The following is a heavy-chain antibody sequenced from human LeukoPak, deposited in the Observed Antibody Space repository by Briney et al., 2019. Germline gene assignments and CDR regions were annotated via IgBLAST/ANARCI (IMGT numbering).Heavy chain of an antibody. CDR3: AKDRALYCTNGVCYSGLFDY. V-gene: IGHV4-31*03. J-gene: IGHJ4*02. CDR2: IYYSGST. D-gene: IGHD2-8*01. Sequence: ASETLSLTCTVSGGSISSGGYYWSWIRQHPGKGLEWIGYIYYSGSTYYNPSLKSRVTISVDTSKNQFSLKLSSVTAADTAVYYCAKDRALYCTNGVCYSGLFDYWGQGTLVTVSS. CDR1: GGSISSGGYY.